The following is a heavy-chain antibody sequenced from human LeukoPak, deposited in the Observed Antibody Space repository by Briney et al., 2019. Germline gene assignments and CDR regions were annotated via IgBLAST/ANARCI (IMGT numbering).Heavy chain of an antibody. Sequence: ASVKVSCKAPGYTFTSYYMHWVRQAPGQGLEWMGIINPSGGSTSYAQKFQGRVTMTRDTSTSTVYMELSSLRSEDTAVYYCARGDITMVRAYFYGMDVWGQGTTVTVSS. CDR1: GYTFTSYY. D-gene: IGHD3-10*01. CDR3: ARGDITMVRAYFYGMDV. CDR2: INPSGGST. V-gene: IGHV1-46*01. J-gene: IGHJ6*02.